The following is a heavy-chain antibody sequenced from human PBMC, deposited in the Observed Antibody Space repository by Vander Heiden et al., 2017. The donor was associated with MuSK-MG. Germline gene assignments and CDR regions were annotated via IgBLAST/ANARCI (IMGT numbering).Heavy chain of an antibody. D-gene: IGHD2-2*01. CDR1: GGSISSTIYS. J-gene: IGHJ4*02. CDR2: MYYSGST. V-gene: IGHV4-39*01. Sequence: QLQLQDSGPGLVKPSETLSLTCAVSGGSISSTIYSWGWIRQPPGKGLEWIGSMYYSGSTYSNPSLNSRVTISLDTSKNQFSLRLSSVTAADTALYYCARLPRYCGSSKCYVGGGLYWGQGTLVTVSS. CDR3: ARLPRYCGSSKCYVGGGLY.